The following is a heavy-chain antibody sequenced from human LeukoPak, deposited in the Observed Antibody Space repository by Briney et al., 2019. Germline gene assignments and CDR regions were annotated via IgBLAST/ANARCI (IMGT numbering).Heavy chain of an antibody. CDR1: GYTFTSYG. Sequence: GASVKVSCKASGYTFTSYGISWVRQAPGQGLEWMGWISAYNGNTNYAQKLQGRVTMTTDTSTSTAYMELRSLISDDTAVYYCARAGHCSSTSCYGYWGQGTLVTVSS. V-gene: IGHV1-18*01. J-gene: IGHJ4*02. CDR2: ISAYNGNT. CDR3: ARAGHCSSTSCYGY. D-gene: IGHD2-2*01.